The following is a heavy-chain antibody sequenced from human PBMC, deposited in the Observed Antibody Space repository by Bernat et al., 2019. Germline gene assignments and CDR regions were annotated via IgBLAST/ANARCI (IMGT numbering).Heavy chain of an antibody. CDR1: GGPISSGDYH. D-gene: IGHD1-26*01. Sequence: QLLLQESGPGLVKSSETLSLTCTVSGGPISSGDYHWGWVRLPPGKGREWIASIHYTGATYYSPSLKSRLTISVDTSQNDFSLRLATVTAADTAMYYCARHKGAGGPHYDGMDVWGQGTRVTVSS. CDR2: IHYTGAT. CDR3: ARHKGAGGPHYDGMDV. V-gene: IGHV4-39*01. J-gene: IGHJ6*02.